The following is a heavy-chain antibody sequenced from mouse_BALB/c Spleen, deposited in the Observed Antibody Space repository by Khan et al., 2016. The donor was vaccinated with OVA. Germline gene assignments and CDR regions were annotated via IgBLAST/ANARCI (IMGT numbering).Heavy chain of an antibody. V-gene: IGHV2-6-7*01. CDR2: IWGDGST. CDR1: GFSLTGYG. CDR3: ARLTPDYYAMDY. J-gene: IGHJ4*01. Sequence: QVQLKESGPGLVAPSQSLSITCTVSGFSLTGYGVNGVGQPPGKGLEWLGMIWGDGSTDYNSALKSRLSISKDNSKSQVFLKMNSLQTDDTARYYCARLTPDYYAMDYWGQGTSVTVSS.